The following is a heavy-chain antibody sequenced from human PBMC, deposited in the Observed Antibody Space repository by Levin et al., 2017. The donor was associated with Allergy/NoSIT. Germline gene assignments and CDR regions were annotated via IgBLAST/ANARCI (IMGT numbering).Heavy chain of an antibody. V-gene: IGHV4-39*01. J-gene: IGHJ4*02. CDR2: IYYSGST. CDR1: GGSISSSSYY. Sequence: SETLSLTCTVSGGSISSSSYYWGWIRQPPGKGLEWIGSIYYSGSTYYNPSLKSRVTISVDTSKNQFSLKLSSVTAADTAVYYCASLVVPAAGPFDYWGQGTLVTVSS. CDR3: ASLVVPAAGPFDY. D-gene: IGHD2-2*01.